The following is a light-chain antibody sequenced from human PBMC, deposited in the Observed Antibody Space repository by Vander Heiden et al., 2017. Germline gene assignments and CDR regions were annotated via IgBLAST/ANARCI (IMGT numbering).Light chain of an antibody. CDR1: QTIGRY. CDR2: GSS. CDR3: QQSQTAPPT. V-gene: IGKV1-39*01. Sequence: DIQMTQSPSSLSASVGDRVTITCRASQTIGRYLNWYQQRPGKAPKVLIFGSSNLQSAVPSRISGSGSGTDFNLTITNMQPEDLGTYYCQQSQTAPPTFGQGTKVDMK. J-gene: IGKJ2*01.